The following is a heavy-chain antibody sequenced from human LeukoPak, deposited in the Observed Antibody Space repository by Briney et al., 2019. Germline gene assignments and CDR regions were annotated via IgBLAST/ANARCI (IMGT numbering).Heavy chain of an antibody. CDR1: GGSISSGSYY. J-gene: IGHJ4*02. CDR2: IYTSGST. CDR3: ASANIAARLTFDY. V-gene: IGHV4-61*02. D-gene: IGHD6-6*01. Sequence: SETLSLTCTVSGGSISSGSYYWSWIRQAAGKGLEWIGRIYTSGSTNYNPSLKSRVTISVDTSKNQFSLKLSSVTAADTAVYYCASANIAARLTFDYWGQGTLVTVSS.